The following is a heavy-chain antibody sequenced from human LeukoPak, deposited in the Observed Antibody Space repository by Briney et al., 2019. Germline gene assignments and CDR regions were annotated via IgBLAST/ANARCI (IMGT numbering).Heavy chain of an antibody. CDR3: ARGEILWFELSWFDP. Sequence: SETLSLTCTVSGGSISAHYWSWIRQPAGKGLEWIGRLYTSGTTRYNPSLKSRVTVSVDTSKNQFSLKLNSVTAADTAVYFCARGEILWFELSWFDPWGQGTLVTVSS. CDR1: GGSISAHY. CDR2: LYTSGTT. D-gene: IGHD3-10*01. J-gene: IGHJ5*02. V-gene: IGHV4-4*07.